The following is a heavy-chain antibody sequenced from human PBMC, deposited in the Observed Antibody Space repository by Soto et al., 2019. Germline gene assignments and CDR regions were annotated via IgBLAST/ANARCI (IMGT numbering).Heavy chain of an antibody. V-gene: IGHV1-69*01. CDR3: ASGASRWYPYCFDS. CDR1: EGTFNSYA. J-gene: IGHJ4*02. Sequence: QAQVVQSGAEVRNPGSSVKLSCKASEGTFNSYAIAWVRQAPGQGLEWMGGIIPYYKTLNYAQKFQDRVTITAADSTNTVYMELSSLRSDDTAVYFCASGASRWYPYCFDSWAQGTLVTVSS. CDR2: IIPYYKTL. D-gene: IGHD6-13*01.